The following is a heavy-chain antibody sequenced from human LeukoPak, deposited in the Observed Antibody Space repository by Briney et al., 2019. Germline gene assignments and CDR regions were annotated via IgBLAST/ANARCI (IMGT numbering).Heavy chain of an antibody. CDR2: ISGSGSRT. J-gene: IGHJ3*02. Sequence: GSLRLSCAVSGFTFSSYAMSWVRQAPGKGLEWVSAISGSGSRTFYARSVKGRFTIYRDTSKKTLYLQMNSLRADDTAVYYCAKGSGGTRPHAFDIWGKGTMVT. CDR3: AKGSGGTRPHAFDI. V-gene: IGHV3-23*01. D-gene: IGHD2-15*01. CDR1: GFTFSSYA.